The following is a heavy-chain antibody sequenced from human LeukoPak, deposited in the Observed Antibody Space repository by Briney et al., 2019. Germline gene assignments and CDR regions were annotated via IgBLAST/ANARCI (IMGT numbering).Heavy chain of an antibody. CDR2: IRSKAYGGTT. CDR1: GFTLGDYA. J-gene: IGHJ4*02. Sequence: PGGSLRLSCTASGFTLGDYAMSWVRQAPGKGLEWVGFIRSKAYGGTTEYAASVKCRFTISRDDSKSIAYLEMNSLKTEDTAVYYCTRGDTAMDLSDYWGQGTLVTVSS. V-gene: IGHV3-49*04. D-gene: IGHD5-18*01. CDR3: TRGDTAMDLSDY.